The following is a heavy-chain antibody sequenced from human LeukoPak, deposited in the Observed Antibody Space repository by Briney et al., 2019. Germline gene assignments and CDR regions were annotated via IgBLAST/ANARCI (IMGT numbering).Heavy chain of an antibody. CDR2: IYSGGST. Sequence: PGGSLRLSCAASGFTVSSNYMSWVRQAPGKGLEWVSVIYSGGSTYYADSVKGRFTISRDNSKNTLYLQMNSLRAEDTAAYYCARDRKDSHFDYWGQGTLVTVSS. D-gene: IGHD1-14*01. CDR3: ARDRKDSHFDY. CDR1: GFTVSSNY. J-gene: IGHJ4*02. V-gene: IGHV3-53*01.